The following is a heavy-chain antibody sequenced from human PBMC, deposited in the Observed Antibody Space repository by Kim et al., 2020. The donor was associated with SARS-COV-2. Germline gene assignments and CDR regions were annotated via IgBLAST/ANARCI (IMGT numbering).Heavy chain of an antibody. Sequence: GGSLRLSCAASGFTVSSNYMSWVRQAPGKGLEWVSVIYSGGSTYYADSVKGRFTISRHNSKNTLYLQMNSLRAEDTAVYYCARGLSYYDILTGYFHGWYFDLWGRGTLVTVSS. CDR2: IYSGGST. V-gene: IGHV3-53*04. CDR3: ARGLSYYDILTGYFHGWYFDL. J-gene: IGHJ2*01. D-gene: IGHD3-9*01. CDR1: GFTVSSNY.